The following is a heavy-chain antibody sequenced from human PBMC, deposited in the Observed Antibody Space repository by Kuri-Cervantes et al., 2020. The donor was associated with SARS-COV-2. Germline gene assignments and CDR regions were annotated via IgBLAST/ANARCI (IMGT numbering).Heavy chain of an antibody. CDR1: GGTFSNYA. V-gene: IGHV1-46*01. CDR2: INPSGGST. D-gene: IGHD2-2*01. Sequence: ASVKVSCKASGGTFSNYAISWVRQAPGQGLEWMGIINPSGGSTSYAQKFQGRVTMTRDTSTSTVYMELSSLRSEDTAVYYCARGDCSSTSCLIYDAYGMGVWGQGTTVTVSS. CDR3: ARGDCSSTSCLIYDAYGMGV. J-gene: IGHJ6*02.